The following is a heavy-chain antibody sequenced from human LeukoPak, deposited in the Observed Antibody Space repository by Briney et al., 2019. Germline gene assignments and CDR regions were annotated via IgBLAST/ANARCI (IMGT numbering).Heavy chain of an antibody. CDR1: GFTFSHYA. D-gene: IGHD4-17*01. CDR3: AREDYGAHHFDY. V-gene: IGHV3-30-3*01. CDR2: ISYDGSNK. J-gene: IGHJ4*02. Sequence: GRSPRLSCAASGFTFSHYAMHWVRQAPGKGLEWVAVISYDGSNKYYADSVKGRFTISRDNFKNTLDLHMNSLRPEDTAVYYCAREDYGAHHFDYWGQGTLVTVSS.